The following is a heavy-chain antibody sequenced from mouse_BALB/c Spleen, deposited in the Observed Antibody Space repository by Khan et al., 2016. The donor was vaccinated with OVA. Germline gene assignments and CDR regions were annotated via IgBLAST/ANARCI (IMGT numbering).Heavy chain of an antibody. CDR3: ARDYWFTY. CDR1: GFTFSNYA. V-gene: IGHV5-6-5*01. J-gene: IGHJ3*01. Sequence: EVMLVESGGGLVKPGGSLKLPCAAPGFTFSNYAMSWVRQSPEKRLEWVASIGSGDSIHYLDSVKGRFTISRDNARNILYLQMSSLRSEDTAMYYCARDYWFTYWGQGTLVTVSA. CDR2: IGSGDSI.